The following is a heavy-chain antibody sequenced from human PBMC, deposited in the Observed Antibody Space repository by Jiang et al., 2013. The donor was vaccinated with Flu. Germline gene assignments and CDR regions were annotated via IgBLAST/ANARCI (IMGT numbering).Heavy chain of an antibody. Sequence: SGPGLVKPSETLSLTCTVSGGSISSYYWSWIRQPPGKGLEWIGYIYYSGSTNYNPSLKSRVTISVDTSKNQFSLKLSSVTAADTAVYYCARLSSGSYVVDYWGQGTLVTVSS. J-gene: IGHJ4*02. CDR2: IYYSGST. D-gene: IGHD1-26*01. CDR3: ARLSSGSYVVDY. CDR1: GGSISSYY. V-gene: IGHV4-59*08.